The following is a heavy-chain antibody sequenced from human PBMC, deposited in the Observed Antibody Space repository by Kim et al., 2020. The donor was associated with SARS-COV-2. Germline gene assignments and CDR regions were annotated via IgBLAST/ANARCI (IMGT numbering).Heavy chain of an antibody. V-gene: IGHV3-30*18. J-gene: IGHJ4*02. CDR3: AKDIWFGVRGYFDY. CDR1: GFTFSSYG. D-gene: IGHD3-10*01. Sequence: GGSLRLSCAASGFTFSSYGMHWVRQAPGKGLEWVAVISYDGSNKYYADSVKGRFTISRDNSKNTLYLQMNSLRAEDTAVYYCAKDIWFGVRGYFDYWGQGTLVTVSS. CDR2: ISYDGSNK.